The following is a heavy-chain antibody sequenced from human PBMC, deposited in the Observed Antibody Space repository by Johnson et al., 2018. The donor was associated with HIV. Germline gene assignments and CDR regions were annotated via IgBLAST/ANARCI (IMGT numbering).Heavy chain of an antibody. CDR3: AKDGGLWSYSLDV. CDR2: IRYDGSNK. D-gene: IGHD3-10*01. CDR1: GFTFSSYG. Sequence: QVQLVESGGGVVQPGGSLRLSCAASGFTFSSYGMHWVRQAPGKGLEWVAYIRYDGSNKYYADSVKGRFIISRDNSKNTLYLQMNSLRPEDTGLYYCAKDGGLWSYSLDVWGQGTMVTVSS. V-gene: IGHV3-30*02. J-gene: IGHJ3*01.